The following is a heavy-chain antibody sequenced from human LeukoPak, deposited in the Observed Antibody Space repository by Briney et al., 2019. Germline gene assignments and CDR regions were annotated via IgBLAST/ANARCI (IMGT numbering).Heavy chain of an antibody. CDR3: ARGIWSGYYVY. D-gene: IGHD3-3*01. Sequence: SETLSLTCTVSGGSISSYYWSWIRQPPGKGLEWIGYIYYSGSTNYNPSLKSRVTISVDTSKNQFSLKLSSVTAADTAVYYCARGIWSGYYVYWGQGTLVTVSS. CDR2: IYYSGST. CDR1: GGSISSYY. V-gene: IGHV4-59*01. J-gene: IGHJ4*02.